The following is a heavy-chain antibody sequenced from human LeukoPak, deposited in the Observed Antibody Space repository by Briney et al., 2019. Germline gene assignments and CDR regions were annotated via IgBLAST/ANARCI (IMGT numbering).Heavy chain of an antibody. CDR3: ARGGDSSGWYASDFDY. V-gene: IGHV3-21*01. Sequence: GGSLRLSCAASGFTFSSYSMNWVRQAPGKGLEWVSSISSSSSYIYYADSVKGRFTISRGNAKNSLYLQMNSLRAEDTAVYYCARGGDSSGWYASDFDYWGQGTLVTVSS. CDR2: ISSSSSYI. J-gene: IGHJ4*02. CDR1: GFTFSSYS. D-gene: IGHD6-19*01.